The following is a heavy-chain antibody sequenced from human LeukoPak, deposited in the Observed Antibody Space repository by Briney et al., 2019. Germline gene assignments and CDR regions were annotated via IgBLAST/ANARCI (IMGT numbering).Heavy chain of an antibody. CDR2: IRFDGSND. V-gene: IGHV3-30*02. Sequence: PGGSLRLSCAASGFTFSNSGMHWVCPAPGRGVGWGALIRFDGSNDFYADSVKGRFTISRDKSKNTLYLQMNTLRTEDTAVYYCAKDPRFYGREWTGYFDYWGQGTLVTVSS. CDR3: AKDPRFYGREWTGYFDY. CDR1: GFTFSNSG. J-gene: IGHJ4*02. D-gene: IGHD3/OR15-3a*01.